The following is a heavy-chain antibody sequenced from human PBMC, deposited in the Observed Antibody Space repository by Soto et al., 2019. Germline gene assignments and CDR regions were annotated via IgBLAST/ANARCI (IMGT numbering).Heavy chain of an antibody. D-gene: IGHD5-18*01. CDR3: AKAYDGYSYAVLSYSYGMDV. CDR1: GFTFSSYG. J-gene: IGHJ6*02. CDR2: ISYDGSNK. Sequence: QVQLVESGGGVVQPGRSLRLSCAASGFTFSSYGMHWVRQAPGKGLEWVAVISYDGSNKYYADSVKGRFTISRDNSKNPLYLQMNSLRAEDTAVYYCAKAYDGYSYAVLSYSYGMDVWGQGTTVTVSS. V-gene: IGHV3-30*18.